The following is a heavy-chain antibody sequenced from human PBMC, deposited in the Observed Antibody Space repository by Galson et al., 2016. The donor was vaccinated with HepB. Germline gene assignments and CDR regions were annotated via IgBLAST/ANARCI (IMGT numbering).Heavy chain of an antibody. CDR3: ARVSRTRPGFFDL. CDR1: GFTFDDYG. Sequence: SLRLSCAASGFTFDDYGMSWVRQAPGKGLGWVAGINWYGGSTGYADSVKVRFTVSRDNAKNSLYLQMSNLIAEDTALYHCARVSRTRPGFFDLWGRSTLVTVSS. J-gene: IGHJ2*01. D-gene: IGHD2-2*01. CDR2: INWYGGST. V-gene: IGHV3-20*01.